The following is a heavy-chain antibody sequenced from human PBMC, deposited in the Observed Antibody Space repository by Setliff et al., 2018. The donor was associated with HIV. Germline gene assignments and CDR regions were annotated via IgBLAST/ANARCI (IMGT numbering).Heavy chain of an antibody. V-gene: IGHV1-3*01. CDR2: INAGHGNT. J-gene: IGHJ4*02. CDR3: ARAGIPSLAGTTAYYFDY. Sequence: ASVKVSCKASGYTFTSYAMHWVRQAPGQRLEWMGWINAGHGNTKYSQNFQGRVTITRDTSASTAYMELSSLRSEDTAVYYCARAGIPSLAGTTAYYFDYWGQGTPVTVSS. CDR1: GYTFTSYA. D-gene: IGHD6-19*01.